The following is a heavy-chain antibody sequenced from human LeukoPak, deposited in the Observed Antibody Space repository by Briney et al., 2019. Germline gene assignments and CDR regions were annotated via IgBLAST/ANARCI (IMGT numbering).Heavy chain of an antibody. D-gene: IGHD5/OR15-5a*01. Sequence: SQTLSLTCAISGDSVSSDRAAWNWIRQSPSGGLVWLGRTYYRSKLFDEYAVSVKSRITLKPHTSRNQFSLHLNSVTPEDTAVYFCARTTVYDGSKYYGLDVWGQGTTVTVSS. CDR2: TYYRSKLFD. CDR1: GDSVSSDRAA. CDR3: ARTTVYDGSKYYGLDV. J-gene: IGHJ6*02. V-gene: IGHV6-1*01.